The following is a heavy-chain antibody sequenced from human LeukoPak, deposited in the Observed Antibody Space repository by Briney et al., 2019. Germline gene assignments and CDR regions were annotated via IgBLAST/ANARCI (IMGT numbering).Heavy chain of an antibody. Sequence: ASVNVSRTASGYSFTGNYIHWVRQAPAQGLEWRGWINPKTGSTNYAEKFQGRVTMTRDTSISTCYMELSRLRSDDVAVYYCARSSGGSGRWGDNWFDHWGQGTLVIVSS. CDR2: INPKTGST. J-gene: IGHJ5*02. V-gene: IGHV1-2*02. CDR3: ARSSGGSGRWGDNWFDH. CDR1: GYSFTGNY. D-gene: IGHD3-10*01.